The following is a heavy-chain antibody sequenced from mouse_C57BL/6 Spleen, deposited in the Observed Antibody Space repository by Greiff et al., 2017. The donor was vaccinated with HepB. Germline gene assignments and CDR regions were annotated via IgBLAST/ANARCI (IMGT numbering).Heavy chain of an antibody. D-gene: IGHD2-3*01. V-gene: IGHV5-4*01. CDR2: ISDGGSYT. CDR1: GFTFSSYA. CDR3: ARDRHDYGYFDV. J-gene: IGHJ1*03. Sequence: EVHLVESGGGLVKPGGSLKLSCAASGFTFSSYAMSWVRQTPEKRLEWVATISDGGSYTYYPDNVKGRFTISRDNAKNNLYLQMSHLKSEDTAMYYCARDRHDYGYFDVWGTGTTVTVSS.